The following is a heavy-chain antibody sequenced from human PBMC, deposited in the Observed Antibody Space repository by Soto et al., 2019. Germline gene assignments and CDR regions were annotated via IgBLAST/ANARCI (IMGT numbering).Heavy chain of an antibody. CDR3: VSQRTTVPTQAYFDY. J-gene: IGHJ4*02. Sequence: PSEPLSLTCTVSGGSVPNSSSYWGWIRQSQGKGREWIGSVYYRGRSYSKSSVKSGVTISVDTSKNRFLLSLNSVTASDTAVYFCVSQRTTVPTQAYFDYWGPGALVTVSS. CDR1: GGSVPNSSSY. CDR2: VYYRGRS. V-gene: IGHV4-39*01. D-gene: IGHD4-17*01.